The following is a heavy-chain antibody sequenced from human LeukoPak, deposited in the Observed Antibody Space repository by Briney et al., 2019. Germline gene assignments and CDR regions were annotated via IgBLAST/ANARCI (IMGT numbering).Heavy chain of an antibody. V-gene: IGHV3-30*18. CDR2: ISYDGSNK. Sequence: GGSLRLSCAASGFTFSSYGMHWVRQAPGKGLEWVAVISYDGSNKYYADSVKGRFTISRDNSKNTLYLQMNSLRAEDTAVYYCAKGYSGYDSDDAFDIWGQGTMVTVSS. D-gene: IGHD5-12*01. J-gene: IGHJ3*02. CDR3: AKGYSGYDSDDAFDI. CDR1: GFTFSSYG.